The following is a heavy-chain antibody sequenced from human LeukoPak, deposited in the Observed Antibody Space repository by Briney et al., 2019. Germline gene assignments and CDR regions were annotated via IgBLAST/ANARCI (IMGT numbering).Heavy chain of an antibody. D-gene: IGHD2-15*01. Sequence: PSETLSLTCTVSGASISSSNDYWGWIRQPPGKGLEWIGYIYYSGSTYYNPSLKSRVTISVGTSKNQFSLKLSSVTAADTAVYYCARVWGSDCSGGSCPTAFDIWGQGTMVTVSS. CDR2: IYYSGST. V-gene: IGHV4-30-4*08. CDR1: GASISSSNDY. CDR3: ARVWGSDCSGGSCPTAFDI. J-gene: IGHJ3*02.